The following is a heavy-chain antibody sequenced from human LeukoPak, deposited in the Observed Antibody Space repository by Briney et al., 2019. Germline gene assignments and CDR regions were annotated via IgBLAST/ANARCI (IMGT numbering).Heavy chain of an antibody. J-gene: IGHJ4*02. D-gene: IGHD5-12*01. CDR1: GYTFTGYY. CDR2: INPNSGGT. Sequence: AASVKVSFKASGYTFTGYYMHWVRQAPGQGLEWMGWINPNSGGTNYAQKFQGRVTMTRDTSISTAYMELSRLRSDDTAVYYCARDRARGVATPLGYWGQGTLVTVSS. V-gene: IGHV1-2*02. CDR3: ARDRARGVATPLGY.